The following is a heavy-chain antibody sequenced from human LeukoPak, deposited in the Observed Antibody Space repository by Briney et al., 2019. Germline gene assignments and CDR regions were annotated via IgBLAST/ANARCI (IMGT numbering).Heavy chain of an antibody. D-gene: IGHD3-22*01. V-gene: IGHV3-23*01. J-gene: IGHJ4*02. CDR2: ISGSGGST. CDR3: AKASAMIVVVSKHFDY. CDR1: GFTFSSYA. Sequence: GGSLRLSCAASGFTFSSYAMSWVRQAPGKGLEWVSAISGSGGSTYYADSVKGRFTISGDNSKNTLYLQMNSLRAEDTAIYYCAKASAMIVVVSKHFDYWGQGTLVTVSS.